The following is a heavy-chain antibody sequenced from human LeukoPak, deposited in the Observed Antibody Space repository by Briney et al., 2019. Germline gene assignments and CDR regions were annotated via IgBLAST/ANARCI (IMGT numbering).Heavy chain of an antibody. CDR1: GDSFRSYY. J-gene: IGHJ6*02. Sequence: SEILSLTCTVSGDSFRSYYWSWIRQPPGQGLEWLGHINDRGSTNYNPSLQGRVTISIDTSKNQFSLKVNSVTAADTAVYYCVRDSRYGSGWFEDGLDFWGQGTTVTVSS. D-gene: IGHD6-13*01. V-gene: IGHV4-59*01. CDR2: INDRGST. CDR3: VRDSRYGSGWFEDGLDF.